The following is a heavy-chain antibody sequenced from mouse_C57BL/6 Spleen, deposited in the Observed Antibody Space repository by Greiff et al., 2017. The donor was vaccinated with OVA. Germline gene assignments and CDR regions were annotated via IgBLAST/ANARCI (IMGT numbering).Heavy chain of an antibody. CDR1: GYAFTNYL. Sequence: VKLQESGAELVRPGTSVKVSCKASGYAFTNYLIEWVKQRPGQGLEWIGVINPGSGGTNYNEKFKGKATLTADKSSSTAYMQLSSLTSEDSAVYFCARSNYGSSGDYWGQGTTLTVSS. CDR2: INPGSGGT. V-gene: IGHV1-54*01. CDR3: ARSNYGSSGDY. J-gene: IGHJ2*01. D-gene: IGHD1-1*01.